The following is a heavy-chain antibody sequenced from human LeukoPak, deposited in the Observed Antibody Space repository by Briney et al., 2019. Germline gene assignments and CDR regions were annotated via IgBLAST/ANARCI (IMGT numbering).Heavy chain of an antibody. Sequence: ASVTVSCTASGYTFTGYYMHWVRQAPGKGREWMGGFDPEDGETIYAQKFQGRVTMTEDTSTDTAYMELSSLRSEDTAVYYCATGVVPAAEGDYWGQGTLVTVSP. J-gene: IGHJ4*02. CDR2: FDPEDGET. CDR3: ATGVVPAAEGDY. D-gene: IGHD2-2*01. CDR1: GYTFTGYY. V-gene: IGHV1-24*01.